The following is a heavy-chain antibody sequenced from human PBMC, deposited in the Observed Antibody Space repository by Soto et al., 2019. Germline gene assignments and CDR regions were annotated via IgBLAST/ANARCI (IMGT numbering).Heavy chain of an antibody. CDR1: GFTFTSHW. CDR2: INMDGTGK. Sequence: PGASLRLSCATSGFTFTSHWMTWLRQAPGRTLEWVANINMDGTGKYYVGSVRGRFTISRDNAQNSLFLQMNSLRAEDTAVYYCATPPSDPKYYGVFDFLGPGTLVT. V-gene: IGHV3-7*03. J-gene: IGHJ4*02. D-gene: IGHD3-3*01. CDR3: ATPPSDPKYYGVFDF.